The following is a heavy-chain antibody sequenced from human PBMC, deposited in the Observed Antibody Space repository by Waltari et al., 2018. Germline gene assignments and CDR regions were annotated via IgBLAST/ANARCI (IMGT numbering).Heavy chain of an antibody. Sequence: EVQLVESGGGLVQPGGSLRLACAASGLTFSSYWMHWVRQVPGKGLVWVSRISTDGSGANYADSVQGRFTSSRDNAKNILYLQMNSLRAEDTAVYYCARVPVSGSGSYYVGDYWGQGTLVTVSS. D-gene: IGHD1-26*01. CDR2: ISTDGSGA. J-gene: IGHJ4*02. CDR3: ARVPVSGSGSYYVGDY. CDR1: GLTFSSYW. V-gene: IGHV3-74*01.